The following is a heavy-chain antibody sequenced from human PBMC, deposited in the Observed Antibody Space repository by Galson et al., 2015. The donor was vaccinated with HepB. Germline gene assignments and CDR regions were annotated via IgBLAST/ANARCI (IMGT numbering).Heavy chain of an antibody. CDR1: GGTFSSYA. J-gene: IGHJ4*02. CDR3: ARDPYCNTTRCFLGPQKVMDY. D-gene: IGHD2/OR15-2a*01. V-gene: IGHV1-69*04. Sequence: SVKVSCKASGGTFSSYAISWVRQAPGQGLEWMGRIIPILDITNYAQEFQDRVTITADKSTSTAYMELSGLRSDDTAVYYCARDPYCNTTRCFLGPQKVMDYWGQGTLVTVSS. CDR2: IIPILDIT.